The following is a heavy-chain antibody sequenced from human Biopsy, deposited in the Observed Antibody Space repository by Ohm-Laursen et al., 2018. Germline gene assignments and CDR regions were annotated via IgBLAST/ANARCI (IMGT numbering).Heavy chain of an antibody. D-gene: IGHD3-16*01. CDR3: AGAGGHSF. Sequence: GSLRLSCAASEFNVDRNHMNWVRQAPGKGLEWVSMIHGSGRTDYADSVKGRFTVSRDNFKDTVYLQMNALRVDDTAMYYCAGAGGHSFWGQGALVTVSS. CDR1: EFNVDRNH. V-gene: IGHV3-66*01. CDR2: IHGSGRT. J-gene: IGHJ4*02.